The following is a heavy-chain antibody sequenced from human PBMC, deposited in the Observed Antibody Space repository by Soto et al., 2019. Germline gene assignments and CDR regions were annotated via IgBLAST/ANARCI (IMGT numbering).Heavy chain of an antibody. Sequence: GGSLRLSCAASGFTFSSYAMHWVRQAPGKGLEWVSAISGSGGSTYYADSVKGWFTISRDDSKNTAYLQMNSLRTEDTAVYYCTRHLDTASGEDFDYWGQGTLVTVSS. CDR1: GFTFSSYA. CDR2: ISGSGGST. D-gene: IGHD5-18*01. CDR3: TRHLDTASGEDFDY. V-gene: IGHV3-23*01. J-gene: IGHJ4*02.